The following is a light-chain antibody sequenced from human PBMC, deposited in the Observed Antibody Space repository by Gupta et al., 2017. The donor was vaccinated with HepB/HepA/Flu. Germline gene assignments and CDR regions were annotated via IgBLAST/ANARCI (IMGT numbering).Light chain of an antibody. CDR2: DVS. J-gene: IGLJ1*01. CDR3: CSVGGNNDYI. CDR1: SGDIGSFNY. V-gene: IGLV2-8*01. Sequence: SALTQPPSASGSPGQSVTISCTGTSGDIGSFNYVSWYQQLPGKAPKLILHDVSQRPSGVPDRFSGSKSDNTASLTVSGLQPEDEADYYCCSVGGNNDYIFGTGTKVTVL.